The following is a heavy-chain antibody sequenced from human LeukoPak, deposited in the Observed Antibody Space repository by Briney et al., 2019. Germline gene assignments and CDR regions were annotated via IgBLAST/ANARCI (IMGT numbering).Heavy chain of an antibody. V-gene: IGHV3-21*04. D-gene: IGHD6-13*01. J-gene: IGHJ1*01. Sequence: GGSLRLSCAASAFSLNTYNMNWVRQAPGKGLEWVSSISYTGTYIYYADSVKGRFTISRDNAQNSLYLQMNSLRAEDTAVYYCARGPYSSSWPEYFQHWGQGTLVTVSS. CDR3: ARGPYSSSWPEYFQH. CDR1: AFSLNTYN. CDR2: ISYTGTYI.